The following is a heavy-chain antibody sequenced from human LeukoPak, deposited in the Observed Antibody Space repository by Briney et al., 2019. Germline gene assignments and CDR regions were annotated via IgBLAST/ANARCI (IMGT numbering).Heavy chain of an antibody. V-gene: IGHV4-39*07. CDR3: ARERGVPYYYDAFDI. D-gene: IGHD3-10*01. J-gene: IGHJ3*02. Sequence: SETLSLTCTVSGGSISSSSYYWGWIRQPPGKGLEWIGSIYYSGSTYYNPSLKSRVTISVDTSKNQFSLKLSSVTAADTAVYYCARERGVPYYYDAFDIWGQGTMVTVSS. CDR2: IYYSGST. CDR1: GGSISSSSYY.